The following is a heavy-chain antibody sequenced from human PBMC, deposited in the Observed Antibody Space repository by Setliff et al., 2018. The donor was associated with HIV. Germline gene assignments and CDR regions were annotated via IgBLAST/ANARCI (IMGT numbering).Heavy chain of an antibody. CDR3: TRVRLLYSDSSPVWFDP. CDR2: LYHSGSA. J-gene: IGHJ5*02. D-gene: IGHD3-22*01. Sequence: SETLSLTCTVSGGSISSHYWSWIRQPPGKGPEWIGYLYHSGSANYNPSLKSRVTISGDTSKNQFSLKLSSVTAADTAIYYCTRVRLLYSDSSPVWFDPWGQGTLVTVSS. V-gene: IGHV4-59*11. CDR1: GGSISSHY.